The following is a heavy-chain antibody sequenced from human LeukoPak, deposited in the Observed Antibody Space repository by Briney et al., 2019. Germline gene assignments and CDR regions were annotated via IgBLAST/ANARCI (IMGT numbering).Heavy chain of an antibody. J-gene: IGHJ4*02. Sequence: SETLSLTCTVSGGSISSYYWSWIRRPPGKGLEWIGYIYYSGSTNYNPSLKSRVTISVDTSKNQFSLKLSSVTAADTAVYYCARVERGDGYNYGYFDYWSQGTLVTVSS. D-gene: IGHD5-24*01. CDR2: IYYSGST. V-gene: IGHV4-59*01. CDR1: GGSISSYY. CDR3: ARVERGDGYNYGYFDY.